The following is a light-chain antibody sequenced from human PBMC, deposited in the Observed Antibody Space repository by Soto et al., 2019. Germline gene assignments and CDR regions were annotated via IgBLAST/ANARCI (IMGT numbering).Light chain of an antibody. CDR3: QRYDNLPPYT. CDR2: DAS. Sequence: DIQMTQSPSSLSASVGDRVTITCQASQDISNYLNWYQQKPGKAPKLLIYDASNLEIGVPSRFSGSGSGTDFTFTISSLQPEDIATYYCQRYDNLPPYTFGQGTKLEIK. V-gene: IGKV1-33*01. CDR1: QDISNY. J-gene: IGKJ2*01.